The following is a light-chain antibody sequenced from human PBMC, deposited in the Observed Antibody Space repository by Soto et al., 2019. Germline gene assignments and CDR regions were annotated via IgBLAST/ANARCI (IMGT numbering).Light chain of an antibody. Sequence: DIQMAQSPSTLSSSVGDRVTITCRASQSISTWLAWYQQKPGKAPKLLIYMASTLASGVPSRFSGSGSGTEFTLIISSQHDDDFATYYCRHYNSYLETFGQGTRVEIK. V-gene: IGKV1-5*03. CDR1: QSISTW. CDR2: MAS. CDR3: RHYNSYLET. J-gene: IGKJ1*01.